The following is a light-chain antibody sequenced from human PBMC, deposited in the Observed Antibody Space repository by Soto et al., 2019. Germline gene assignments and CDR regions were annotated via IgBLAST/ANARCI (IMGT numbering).Light chain of an antibody. CDR1: SSDVGGYNY. J-gene: IGLJ2*01. CDR2: EVS. CDR3: SSYTRSSTLGVV. Sequence: QSVLTQPASVSGSPGQSITISCTGTSSDVGGYNYVSWYQQHPGKAPKPMIYEVSNRPSGVSNRFSGAKSGNTASLTISGLQAEDEADYYCSSYTRSSTLGVVFGGGTKLTVL. V-gene: IGLV2-14*01.